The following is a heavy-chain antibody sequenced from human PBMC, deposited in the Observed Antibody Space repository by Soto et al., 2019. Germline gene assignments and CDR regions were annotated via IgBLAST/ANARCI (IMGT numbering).Heavy chain of an antibody. CDR3: AREIGNYDFWGYYYYYGMDV. Sequence: PVGSLRLSCAASVFTFSSYWMHCVRQSPGKWLVWVSRINSDGSSTSYADSVKGRFTISRDNAKNTLYLQMNSLRAEDTAVYYCAREIGNYDFWGYYYYYGMDVWGQGTTVTVSS. CDR1: VFTFSSYW. D-gene: IGHD3-3*01. V-gene: IGHV3-74*01. CDR2: INSDGSST. J-gene: IGHJ6*02.